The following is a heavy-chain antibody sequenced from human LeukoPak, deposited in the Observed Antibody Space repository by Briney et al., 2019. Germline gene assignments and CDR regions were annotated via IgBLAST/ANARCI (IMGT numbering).Heavy chain of an antibody. CDR3: ARGQGYDFWSGYYTGMGYFQH. D-gene: IGHD3-3*01. J-gene: IGHJ1*01. V-gene: IGHV1-69*13. CDR1: GGTFSSYA. Sequence: ASVKVSCKASGGTFSSYAISWVRQAPGQGLEWMGGIIPIFGTANYAQKFQGRVTITADESTSTAYMELSSLRSEDTAVYYCARGQGYDFWSGYYTGMGYFQHWGQGTLVTVSS. CDR2: IIPIFGTA.